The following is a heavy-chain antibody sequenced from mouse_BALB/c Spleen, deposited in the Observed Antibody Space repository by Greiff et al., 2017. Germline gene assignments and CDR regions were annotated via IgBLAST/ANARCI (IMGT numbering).Heavy chain of an antibody. CDR2: IDPYDSAT. J-gene: IGHJ4*01. D-gene: IGHD1-1*01. CDR1: GYTFTSYW. CDR3: ARGYGSSSFYAMDY. V-gene: IGHV1-52*01. Sequence: VQLQQPGAELVRPGASVKLSCKASGYTFTSYWMNWVKQRPEQGLEWIGRIDPYDSATHYNQKFKDKAILTVDKSSSTAYMQLSSLTSEDSAVYYCARGYGSSSFYAMDYWGQGTSVTVSS.